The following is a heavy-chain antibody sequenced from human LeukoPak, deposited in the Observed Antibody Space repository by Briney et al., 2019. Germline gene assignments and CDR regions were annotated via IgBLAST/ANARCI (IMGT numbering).Heavy chain of an antibody. D-gene: IGHD1-26*01. V-gene: IGHV1-2*02. CDR3: ARVDLIVGATGYFDY. CDR1: GYTFTGYY. CDR2: INPNSGGT. J-gene: IGHJ4*02. Sequence: ASVKVSCKASGYTFTGYYMHWVRQAPGQGLEWMGWINPNSGGTNYAQKFQGRVTMTRDTSISTAYMELSRLRSDDTAVYYCARVDLIVGATGYFDYWGQGTLVTVSS.